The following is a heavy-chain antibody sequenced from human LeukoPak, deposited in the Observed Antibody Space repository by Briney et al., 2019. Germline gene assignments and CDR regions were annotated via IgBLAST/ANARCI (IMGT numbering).Heavy chain of an antibody. J-gene: IGHJ4*02. V-gene: IGHV4-31*03. CDR1: GGSISSGGYY. CDR3: ARDRADGYNVFDY. D-gene: IGHD5-24*01. Sequence: SQTLSHTCTVSGGSISSGGYYWSWIRQHPGKGLEWIGYIYYSGSTYYNPSLKSRVTISVDTSKNQFSLKLSSVTAADTAVYYCARDRADGYNVFDYWGQGTLVTVSS. CDR2: IYYSGST.